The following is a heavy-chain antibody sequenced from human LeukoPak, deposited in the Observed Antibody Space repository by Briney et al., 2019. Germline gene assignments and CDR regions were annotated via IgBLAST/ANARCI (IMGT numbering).Heavy chain of an antibody. J-gene: IGHJ4*02. CDR1: GGSFSGYY. CDR3: ARGSGAVAGVFGSYDY. V-gene: IGHV4-34*01. CDR2: INHSGST. Sequence: SETLSLTCAVYGGSFSGYYWSWIRQPPGKGLEWIGEINHSGSTDYNPSLKSRVTISVDTSKNQFSLKLSSVTAADTAVYYCARGSGAVAGVFGSYDYWGQGTLVTVSS. D-gene: IGHD6-19*01.